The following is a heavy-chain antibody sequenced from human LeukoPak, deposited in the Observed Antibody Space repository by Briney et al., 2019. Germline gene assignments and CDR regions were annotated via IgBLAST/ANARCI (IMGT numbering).Heavy chain of an antibody. V-gene: IGHV1-69*13. CDR1: GGTFNNFA. Sequence: GVSVKVSCKASGGTFNNFAISWVRQAPGQGLEWVGGIIPMSGTANYAQKFQGRVTITADESTSTAYMELSSLRSEDTAIYYCASPVKYYDTWSGYPPFDYWGQGTLVTVSS. D-gene: IGHD3-3*01. CDR2: IIPMSGTA. J-gene: IGHJ4*02. CDR3: ASPVKYYDTWSGYPPFDY.